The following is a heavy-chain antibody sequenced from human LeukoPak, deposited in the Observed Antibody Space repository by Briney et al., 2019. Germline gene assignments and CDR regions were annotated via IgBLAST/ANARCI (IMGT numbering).Heavy chain of an antibody. CDR2: IYYSGST. CDR1: GDSISTYY. D-gene: IGHD1-26*01. J-gene: IGHJ4*02. CDR3: ANMGDSGSYGY. V-gene: IGHV4-59*08. Sequence: SETLSLTCTVSGDSISTYYWSWIRQPPGKGLEWIGYIYYSGSTNYNPSLKSRVTISIDTSKNQFSLKLSSVTAADTAVYYCANMGDSGSYGYWGQGTLVTVSS.